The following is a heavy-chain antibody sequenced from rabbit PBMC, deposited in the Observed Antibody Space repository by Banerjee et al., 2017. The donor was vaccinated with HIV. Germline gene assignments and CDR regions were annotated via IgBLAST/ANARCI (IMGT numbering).Heavy chain of an antibody. V-gene: IGHV1S45*01. CDR1: GFSFSNGYV. CDR2: INTISGDT. Sequence: QEQLEESGGDLVKPEGSLTLTCTASGFSFSNGYVMCWVRQAPGKGLEWIACINTISGDTVYATWAKGRFTISKASWTTVTLQMTSLTAADTATYFCVRDFPYSSSIGLWGPGTLVTVS. J-gene: IGHJ4*01. CDR3: VRDFPYSSSIGL. D-gene: IGHD1-1*01.